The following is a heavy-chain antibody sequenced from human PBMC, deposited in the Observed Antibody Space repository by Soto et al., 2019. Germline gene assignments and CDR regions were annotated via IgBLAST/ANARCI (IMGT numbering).Heavy chain of an antibody. V-gene: IGHV3-74*01. CDR3: VRGGYMHACDI. Sequence: EVQLVESGGGLVQPGGSLRLSCAASGFTFSSYWMYWVRQAPGKGLEWVSHMNNDGSYTIYAESVKGRFTFSRDNAKNTLYLQMNSPRAEDTAVYYCVRGGYMHACDIRGQGTMVTVSS. CDR2: MNNDGSYT. D-gene: IGHD6-13*01. J-gene: IGHJ3*02. CDR1: GFTFSSYW.